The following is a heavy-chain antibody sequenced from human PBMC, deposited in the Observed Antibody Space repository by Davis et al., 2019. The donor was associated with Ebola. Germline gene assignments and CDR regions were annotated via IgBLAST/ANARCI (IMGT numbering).Heavy chain of an antibody. CDR3: ARVMITFGGVIDPYYFDY. CDR2: IYYSGST. V-gene: IGHV4-31*03. D-gene: IGHD3-16*02. Sequence: LRLSCTVSGGSISSSSYYWGWIRQPPGKGLEWIGYIYYSGSTYYNPSLKSRVTISVDTSKNQFSLKLSSVTAADTAVYYCARVMITFGGVIDPYYFDYWGQGTLVTVSS. CDR1: GGSISSSSYY. J-gene: IGHJ4*02.